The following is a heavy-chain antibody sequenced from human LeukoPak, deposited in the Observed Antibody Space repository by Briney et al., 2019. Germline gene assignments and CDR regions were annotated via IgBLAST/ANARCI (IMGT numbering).Heavy chain of an antibody. CDR3: ARREMATILDY. J-gene: IGHJ4*02. CDR2: FYYTGNT. V-gene: IGHV4-59*08. Sequence: SETLSLTCSVSGGSIINYYWSWIRQPPGKGLGWIGYFYYTGNTNYNPSLKSRVTISVDTSRNQFSLKLSSVTAADTAVYYCARREMATILDYWGQGTLVTVSS. D-gene: IGHD5-24*01. CDR1: GGSIINYY.